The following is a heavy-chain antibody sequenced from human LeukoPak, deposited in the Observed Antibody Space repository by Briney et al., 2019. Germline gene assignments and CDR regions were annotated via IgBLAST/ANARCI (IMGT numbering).Heavy chain of an antibody. CDR2: ISYSGQT. Sequence: SETLSLTCIVSGGSITRGEDYWSWIRQPPGKGLEWIGYISYSGQTYYSPSLKSRLAISIDTSNNRFSLNLTSVTAADTAVYYCTRVTPREDWFDPWGQGTLVTVSS. D-gene: IGHD1-26*01. J-gene: IGHJ5*02. CDR1: GGSITRGEDY. CDR3: TRVTPREDWFDP. V-gene: IGHV4-30-4*01.